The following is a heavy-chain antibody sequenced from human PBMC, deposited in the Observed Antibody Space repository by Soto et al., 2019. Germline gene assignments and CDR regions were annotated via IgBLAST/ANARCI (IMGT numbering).Heavy chain of an antibody. D-gene: IGHD3-3*01. CDR3: ARITVWSGYAALDE. CDR2: INADTGNT. V-gene: IGHV1-3*01. CDR1: GYTFKNYA. J-gene: IGHJ4*02. Sequence: ASVKVSCKASGYTFKNYAMHWVRRAPGQRLEWMGWINADTGNTKYSQNFQGRVTITRDTSASTDYMELSSLRSEDTAVYYCARITVWSGYAALDEWGQGTLVTVSS.